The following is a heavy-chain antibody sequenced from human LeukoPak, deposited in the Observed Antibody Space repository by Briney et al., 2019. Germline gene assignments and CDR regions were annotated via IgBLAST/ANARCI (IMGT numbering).Heavy chain of an antibody. CDR3: ARGGSRIPFDP. CDR2: INAGNGNT. J-gene: IGHJ5*02. V-gene: IGHV1-3*03. CDR1: GYTFTSYA. Sequence: ASVKVSCKASGYTFTSYAMHWVRQAPGQRLEWMGWINAGNGNTKYSQEFQGRVTITRDTSASTAYMELSSLRSEDTAVYYCARGGSRIPFDPWGQGTLVTVSS. D-gene: IGHD6-25*01.